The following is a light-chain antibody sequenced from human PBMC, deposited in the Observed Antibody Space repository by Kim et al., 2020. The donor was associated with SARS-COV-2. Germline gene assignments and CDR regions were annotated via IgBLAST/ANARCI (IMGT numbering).Light chain of an antibody. V-gene: IGKV1-5*03. CDR1: QDVESF. CDR2: KAS. J-gene: IGKJ2*01. CDR3: QHYRRFPYT. Sequence: SESVGDRVTSTCRASQDVESFLAWYQQKPGKAPKLLIYKASTLEGGVPPRFSGSGSGTGFTLTISSLQPDDFATYYCQHYRRFPYTFGQGTKLEI.